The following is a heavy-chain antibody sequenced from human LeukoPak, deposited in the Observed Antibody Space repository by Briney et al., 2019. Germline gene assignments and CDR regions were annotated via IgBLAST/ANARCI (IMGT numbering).Heavy chain of an antibody. CDR1: GFTFSSYG. V-gene: IGHV3-30*02. CDR2: IRYDGSNK. CDR3: AKGDDYVWGSYRHLNYFDY. J-gene: IGHJ4*02. Sequence: GGSLRLSCAASGFTFSSYGMHWVRQAPGKGLEWVAFIRYDGSNKYYADSVKGRFTISRDNSKNTLYLQMNSLRAEDTAVYYCAKGDDYVWGSYRHLNYFDYWGQGTLVTVSS. D-gene: IGHD3-16*02.